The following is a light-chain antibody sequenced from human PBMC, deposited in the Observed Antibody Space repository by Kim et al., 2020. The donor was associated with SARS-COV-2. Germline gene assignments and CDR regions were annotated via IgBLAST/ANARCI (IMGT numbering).Light chain of an antibody. J-gene: IGLJ2*01. CDR1: KLGDKY. V-gene: IGLV3-1*01. Sequence: SYELTQPPSVSVSPGQTASITCSGDKLGDKYACWYQQKPGQSPVLVIYQDSKRPSGIPEGFSGSNSGNTATLTISGTQAMDEADYYCQAWDSSTLFGGGT. CDR3: QAWDSSTL. CDR2: QDS.